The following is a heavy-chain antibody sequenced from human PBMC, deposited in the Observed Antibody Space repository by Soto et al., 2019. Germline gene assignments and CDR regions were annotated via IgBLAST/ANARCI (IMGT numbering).Heavy chain of an antibody. CDR2: ISSSGSTI. Sequence: PGGSLRLSCAASGFTFSDYYMSWIRQAPGKGLEWVSYISSSGSTIYYADSVKGRFTIPRDNAKNSLYLQMNSLRAEDTAVYYCARGYYDFWSGYYDNWFDPWGQGTLVTVSS. CDR1: GFTFSDYY. CDR3: ARGYYDFWSGYYDNWFDP. V-gene: IGHV3-11*01. D-gene: IGHD3-3*01. J-gene: IGHJ5*02.